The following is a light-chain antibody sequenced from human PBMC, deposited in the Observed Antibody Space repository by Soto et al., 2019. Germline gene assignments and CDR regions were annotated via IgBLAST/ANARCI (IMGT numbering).Light chain of an antibody. CDR1: QSIISH. CDR2: DAS. J-gene: IGKJ4*01. CDR3: QQRTDWRLT. V-gene: IGKV3-11*01. Sequence: EGVLTQSPATLSLSPGERATLSCRASQSIISHLTWYQQKPGQAPRLLIYDASNRATGIPARFSGSGSGTDFTLTISSLEPEDFAVYYCQQRTDWRLTFGGGTKVEIK.